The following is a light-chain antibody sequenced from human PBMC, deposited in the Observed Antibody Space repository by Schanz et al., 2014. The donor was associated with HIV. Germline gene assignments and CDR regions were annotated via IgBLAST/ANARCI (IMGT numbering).Light chain of an antibody. J-gene: IGKJ1*01. Sequence: EIVMTQSPATLSVSPGERATLSCRASQSVSSDLAWFQQKPGQAPRLLIYGASTRATGFPVRFSGSGSGTDFTLTISRLEPEDFAVYYCQQYGSAPRTFGQGTKVESK. CDR2: GAS. CDR1: QSVSSD. CDR3: QQYGSAPRT. V-gene: IGKV3-20*01.